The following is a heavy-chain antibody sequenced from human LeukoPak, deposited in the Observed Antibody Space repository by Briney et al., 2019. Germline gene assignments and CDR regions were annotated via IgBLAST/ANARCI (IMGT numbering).Heavy chain of an antibody. J-gene: IGHJ5*02. D-gene: IGHD3-22*01. Sequence: SETLSLTCTVSGGSISSSSYYWGWIRQPPGKGLEWIGSIYYSGSTYYNPSLKSRVTISVDTSKNQFSLKLSSVTAADTAVYYCARDYYDSSGYSAEWFDPWGQGTLVTVSS. CDR3: ARDYYDSSGYSAEWFDP. CDR2: IYYSGST. CDR1: GGSISSSSYY. V-gene: IGHV4-39*07.